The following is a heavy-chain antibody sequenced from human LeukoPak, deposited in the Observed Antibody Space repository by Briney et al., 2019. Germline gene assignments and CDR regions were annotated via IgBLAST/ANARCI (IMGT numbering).Heavy chain of an antibody. CDR3: ARFGEMLYYYDSSGTLDY. D-gene: IGHD3-22*01. V-gene: IGHV1-2*02. CDR2: INPNSGGT. J-gene: IGHJ4*02. Sequence: ASVKVSCKASGYTFTGYYMHWVRQAPGQGLEWMGWINPNSGGTNYAQKFQGRVTMTRDTSISTAYMELRSLRSDDTAVYYCARFGEMLYYYDSSGTLDYWGQGTLVTVSS. CDR1: GYTFTGYY.